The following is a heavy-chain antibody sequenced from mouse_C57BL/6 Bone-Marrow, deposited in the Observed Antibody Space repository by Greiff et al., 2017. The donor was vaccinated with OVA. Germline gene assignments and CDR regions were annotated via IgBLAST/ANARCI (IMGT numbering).Heavy chain of an antibody. D-gene: IGHD1-2*01. CDR3: ARWLLPLYWYFDV. CDR2: IYPGDGDT. V-gene: IGHV1-82*01. CDR1: GYAFSSSW. Sequence: QVQLQQSGPELVKPGASVKISCKASGYAFSSSWMNWVKQRPGKGLEWIGRIYPGDGDTNYNGKFKGKATLTADKSSSTAYMQLSSLTSEDSAVYFCARWLLPLYWYFDVWGTGTTVTVSS. J-gene: IGHJ1*03.